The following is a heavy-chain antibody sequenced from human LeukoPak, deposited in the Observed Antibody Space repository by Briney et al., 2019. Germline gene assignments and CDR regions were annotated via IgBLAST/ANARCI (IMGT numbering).Heavy chain of an antibody. CDR1: GFTFSSYS. CDR3: ARAHFLNYYDSSGYYPTYYYYYTDV. V-gene: IGHV3-21*01. D-gene: IGHD3-22*01. J-gene: IGHJ6*03. CDR2: ISSSSSYI. Sequence: PGGSLRLSCAASGFTFSSYSMNWVRQAPGKGLEWVSSISSSSSYIYYADSVKGRFTISRDNAKNSLYLQMNSLRAEDTAVYYCARAHFLNYYDSSGYYPTYYYYYTDVWGKGTTVTVSS.